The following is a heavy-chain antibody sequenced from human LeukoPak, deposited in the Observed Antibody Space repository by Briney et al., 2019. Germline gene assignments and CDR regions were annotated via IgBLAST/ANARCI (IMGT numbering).Heavy chain of an antibody. J-gene: IGHJ5*02. V-gene: IGHV4-59*01. CDR2: IYYTGST. D-gene: IGHD5/OR15-5a*01. CDR1: GASISSSF. Sequence: SETLSLTCTVSGASISSSFWTWIRQSPGKGLEWLAYIYYTGSTDLNPSLKSRLTISVDTSKNQFSLRLSSVTAADTAIYYCARRMTVSATNWFDPWGQGTLVTVSS. CDR3: ARRMTVSATNWFDP.